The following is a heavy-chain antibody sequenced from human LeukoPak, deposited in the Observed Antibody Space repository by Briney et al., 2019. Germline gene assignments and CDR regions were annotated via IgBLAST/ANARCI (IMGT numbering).Heavy chain of an antibody. Sequence: ASVKVSCKSSGYTFTDYHIHWVRQAPGQGLEWMGITYPVGDFTNSAQKFQGRVTMTSDTPTNTFYIELSGLRFDDAAVYYCARDQWGPDGLWGQGTMVTVSS. CDR2: TYPVGDFT. CDR3: ARDQWGPDGL. CDR1: GYTFTDYH. V-gene: IGHV1-46*01. D-gene: IGHD5-24*01. J-gene: IGHJ3*01.